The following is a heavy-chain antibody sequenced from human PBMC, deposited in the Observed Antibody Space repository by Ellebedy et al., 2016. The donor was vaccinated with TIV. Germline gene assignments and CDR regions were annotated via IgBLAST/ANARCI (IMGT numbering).Heavy chain of an antibody. CDR2: IYYSGET. D-gene: IGHD1-26*01. CDR3: ARLRVGASMPTDY. CDR1: SVSSND. V-gene: IGHV4-31*02. Sequence: SVSSNDMSWVRQHPGKGLEWIGSIYYSGETFYNPSLKSRATVSSEKSMNRFSLRLTSVTAADTAVYYCARLRVGASMPTDYWGPGTLVTVSS. J-gene: IGHJ4*01.